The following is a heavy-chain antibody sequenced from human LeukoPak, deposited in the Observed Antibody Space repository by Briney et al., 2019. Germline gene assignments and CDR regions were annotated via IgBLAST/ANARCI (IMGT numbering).Heavy chain of an antibody. J-gene: IGHJ4*02. CDR1: GYSISSGYY. V-gene: IGHV4-38-2*02. D-gene: IGHD3-10*01. Sequence: ASETLSLTCTVSGYSISSGYYWGWIRQPPGKGLEWIGSIYQSGNTFHNPSLKSRVTISVDTSKNQFSLKLSSVTAADTAVYYCARGWKYYGSGSYRDYWGQGTLVTVSS. CDR3: ARGWKYYGSGSYRDY. CDR2: IYQSGNT.